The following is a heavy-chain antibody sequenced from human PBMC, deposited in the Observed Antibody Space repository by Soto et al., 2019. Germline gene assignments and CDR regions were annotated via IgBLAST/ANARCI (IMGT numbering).Heavy chain of an antibody. CDR2: ISSSSSTI. J-gene: IGHJ6*03. V-gene: IGHV3-48*01. CDR3: AKNSITIFGDPGYYYYMDV. CDR1: GFTFSSYS. D-gene: IGHD3-3*01. Sequence: EVQLVESGGGLVQPGGSLRLSCAASGFTFSSYSMNWVRQAPGKGLEWVSYISSSSSTIYYADSVKGRITISRDNAKNSLYLQMNSLRAEDTAVYYCAKNSITIFGDPGYYYYMDVWGKGTTVTVSS.